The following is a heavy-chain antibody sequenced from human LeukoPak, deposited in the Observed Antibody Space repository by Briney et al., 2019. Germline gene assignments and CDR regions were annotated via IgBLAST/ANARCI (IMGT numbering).Heavy chain of an antibody. D-gene: IGHD2-15*01. CDR3: ARGWGEKGYCRGGTCNNPQFDY. J-gene: IGHJ4*02. Sequence: PGGSLRPSCEASGFRFSDYWMTWVRQAPGKGLEWVANIKEDGREKYYVDSVKGRFTLSKDNAKNSVYLQMNSLGAEDTAVYYCARGWGEKGYCRGGTCNNPQFDYWGQGILVTVSS. CDR2: IKEDGREK. CDR1: GFRFSDYW. V-gene: IGHV3-7*01.